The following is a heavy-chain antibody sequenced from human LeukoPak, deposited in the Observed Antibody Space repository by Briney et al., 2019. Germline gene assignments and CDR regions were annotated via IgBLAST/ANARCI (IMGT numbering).Heavy chain of an antibody. CDR1: GFTFSSFW. J-gene: IGHJ4*02. CDR3: AKLRDYQLLGNYFDY. Sequence: GGSLRLSCSASGFTFSSFWMHWVRQAPGKGLEWVSSININGNYMYYGDSVRGRFTISRDNAKNSLYLQMNSLRAEDTAVYYCAKLRDYQLLGNYFDYWGQGTLVTVSS. D-gene: IGHD2-2*01. CDR2: ININGNYM. V-gene: IGHV3-21*04.